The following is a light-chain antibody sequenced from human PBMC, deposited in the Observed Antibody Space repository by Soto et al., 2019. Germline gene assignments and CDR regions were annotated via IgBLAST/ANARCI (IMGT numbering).Light chain of an antibody. CDR2: GAS. CDR1: QSVNTEY. V-gene: IGKV3-20*01. CDR3: QQYRSSVLYT. J-gene: IGKJ2*01. Sequence: ETELTQSPGTLSLSPGERATLSCTASQSVNTEYLAWYQQKPGQVPRLLIYGASTRATGVPDRFSVSGSGTHFTLSISSLEPEDVAVYYYQQYRSSVLYTFGQGTKVEIK.